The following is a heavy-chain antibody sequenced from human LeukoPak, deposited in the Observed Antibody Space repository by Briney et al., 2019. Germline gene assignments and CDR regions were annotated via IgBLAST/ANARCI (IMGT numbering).Heavy chain of an antibody. CDR1: GGSISGGNYY. J-gene: IGHJ4*02. CDR2: IYISGST. CDR3: ASKVESGWFVY. V-gene: IGHV4-61*02. D-gene: IGHD6-19*01. Sequence: SQTLSLTCTVSGGSISGGNYYWSWIRQPAGKGLEWIGRIYISGSTNYNPSLKSRVTMSVDMSKNQFSLKLSFVSDEDTVVYYCASKVESGWFVYWGQGTLVTVSS.